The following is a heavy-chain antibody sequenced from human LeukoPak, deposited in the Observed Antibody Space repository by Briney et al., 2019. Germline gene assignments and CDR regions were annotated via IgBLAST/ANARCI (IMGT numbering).Heavy chain of an antibody. J-gene: IGHJ4*02. Sequence: GGSLRLSCAASGFTFSSYGMHCVRQAPGKGLEWVAVISYDGSNKYYADSVKGRFTISRDNSKNTLYLQMNSLRAEDTAVYYCAKEGPRYSYGNNWGQGTLVTVSS. CDR3: AKEGPRYSYGNN. CDR2: ISYDGSNK. D-gene: IGHD5-18*01. CDR1: GFTFSSYG. V-gene: IGHV3-30*18.